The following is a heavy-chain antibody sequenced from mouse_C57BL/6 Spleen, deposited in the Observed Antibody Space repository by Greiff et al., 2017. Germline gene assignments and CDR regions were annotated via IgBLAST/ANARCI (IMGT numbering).Heavy chain of an antibody. CDR3: ARHGADY. CDR1: GFTFSSYG. CDR2: ISSGGSYT. V-gene: IGHV5-6*02. J-gene: IGHJ2*01. Sequence: DVKLVESGGDLVKPGGSLKLSCAASGFTFSSYGMSWVRQTPDKRLEWVATISSGGSYTYYPDSVKGRFTISRDNAKNTLYLQMSSLKSEDTAMYYCARHGADYGGQGTTLTVSS.